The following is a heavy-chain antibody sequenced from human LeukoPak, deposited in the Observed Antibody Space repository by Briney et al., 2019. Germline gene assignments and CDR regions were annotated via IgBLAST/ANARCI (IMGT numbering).Heavy chain of an antibody. V-gene: IGHV3-33*06. Sequence: GSLRLSCAASGFTFSSYGMHWVRQAPGKGLEWVAVIWYDGSNKYYADSVKGRFTISRDNSKNTLYLQMNSLRAEDTAVYYCAKDLVGCSSTSCYSAPPHWFDPWGQGTLVTVSS. CDR2: IWYDGSNK. CDR3: AKDLVGCSSTSCYSAPPHWFDP. J-gene: IGHJ5*02. CDR1: GFTFSSYG. D-gene: IGHD2-2*01.